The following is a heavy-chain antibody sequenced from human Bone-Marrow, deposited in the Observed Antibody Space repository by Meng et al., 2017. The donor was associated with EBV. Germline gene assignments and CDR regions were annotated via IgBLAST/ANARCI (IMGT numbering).Heavy chain of an antibody. CDR1: GYTFTNYA. Sequence: QVQLVQSWSELKKPGASVKVSCKASGYTFTNYAMNWVRQAPGQGLEWMGWIHTNTGNPTYAQGFTGRFVFSLDTSVSTAYLQISSLKPEDTAVYYCATRGRNYYGSGSLDPWGQGTLVTIAS. D-gene: IGHD3-10*01. CDR2: IHTNTGNP. V-gene: IGHV7-4-1*02. CDR3: ATRGRNYYGSGSLDP. J-gene: IGHJ5*02.